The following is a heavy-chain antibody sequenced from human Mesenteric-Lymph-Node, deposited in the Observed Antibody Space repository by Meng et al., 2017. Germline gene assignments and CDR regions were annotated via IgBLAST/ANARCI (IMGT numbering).Heavy chain of an antibody. CDR3: GRDQGRQLINH. J-gene: IGHJ4*02. V-gene: IGHV4-4*02. CDR1: GDSISSDIW. Sequence: QLQRQESGPGLVKPSGTLSLTCTVSGDSISSDIWWSWVRQPPGKGLEWIGEVYHRGDTNYNPSLKSRVVISVDRSKNQFSLNLSSVTAADTAVYYCGRDQGRQLINHWGQGTLVTVSS. CDR2: VYHRGDT. D-gene: IGHD1-1*01.